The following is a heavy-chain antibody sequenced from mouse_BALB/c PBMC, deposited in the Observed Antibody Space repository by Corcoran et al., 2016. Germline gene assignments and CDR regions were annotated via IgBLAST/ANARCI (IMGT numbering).Heavy chain of an antibody. CDR2: INPNSGGT. Sequence: QVQLVQSGAEVKKPGASVKVSCKASGYTFTGYYMHWVRQAPGQGLEWMGWINPNSGGTNYAQKFQGRVTMTRDTSISTAYMELSRLRSDDTAVYYCARVLVDTAMGSYYYYGMDVWGQGTTVTVSS. J-gene: IGHJ1*01. CDR1: GYTFTGYY. V-gene: IGHV1-72*04. D-gene: IGHD1-1*01. CDR3: ARVLVDTAMGSYYYYGMDV.